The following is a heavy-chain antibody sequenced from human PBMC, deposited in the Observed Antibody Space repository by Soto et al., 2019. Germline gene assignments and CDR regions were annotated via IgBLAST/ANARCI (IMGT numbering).Heavy chain of an antibody. Sequence: PSETLSLTCTVSGGSISSGGYYLSWIRQHPGKGLEWIGYIYYSGSTYYNPSLKSRVTISVDTSKNQFSLKLSSVTAADTAVYYCARVPLGYCSGGSCHTHFDYWGQGTXVTVSS. V-gene: IGHV4-31*03. D-gene: IGHD2-15*01. CDR3: ARVPLGYCSGGSCHTHFDY. CDR1: GGSISSGGYY. CDR2: IYYSGST. J-gene: IGHJ4*02.